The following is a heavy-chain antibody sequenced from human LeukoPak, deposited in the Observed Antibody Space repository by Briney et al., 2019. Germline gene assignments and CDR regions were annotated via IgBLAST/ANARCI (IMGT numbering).Heavy chain of an antibody. V-gene: IGHV5-51*01. CDR1: GYRFNNYW. CDR3: ARPYCSSTSCYALGY. Sequence: GESPKISCKGSGYRFNNYWIGWVRQMPGKGLEWMGIIYLGDSDTRYSPSFQGQFTISADKSSSTAYLQWGSLKASDTAMYYCARPYCSSTSCYALGYWGQGTLVTVSS. J-gene: IGHJ4*02. CDR2: IYLGDSDT. D-gene: IGHD2-2*01.